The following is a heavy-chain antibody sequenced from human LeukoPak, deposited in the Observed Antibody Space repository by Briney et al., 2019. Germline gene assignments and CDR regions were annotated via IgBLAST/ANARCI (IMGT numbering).Heavy chain of an antibody. CDR3: ARAKGSGWYPVDY. D-gene: IGHD6-19*01. V-gene: IGHV4-38-2*01. Sequence: RASETLSLTCAVSGYSISSGYYWGWIRQPPGKGLEWIGSIYHSGSTYYNPSLKSRVTISVDTSKNQFSLKLSSVTAADTAVYYCARAKGSGWYPVDYWGQGTLVTVSS. CDR1: GYSISSGYY. J-gene: IGHJ4*02. CDR2: IYHSGST.